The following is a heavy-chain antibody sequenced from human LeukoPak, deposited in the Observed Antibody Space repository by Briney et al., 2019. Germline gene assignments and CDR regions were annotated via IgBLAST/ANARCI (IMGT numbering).Heavy chain of an antibody. D-gene: IGHD3-10*02. V-gene: IGHV3-30-3*01. CDR1: GFTFNNYA. CDR3: ARVFGSDDHFDY. Sequence: PGGSLRLSCAASGFTFNNYAIHWVRQAPGKGLEWVAIISFDGGNKYYADSVKGRFTISRDNSKNTLYLQMNSLRAEDTAVYYCARVFGSDDHFDYWGQGTLVTVSS. CDR2: ISFDGGNK. J-gene: IGHJ4*02.